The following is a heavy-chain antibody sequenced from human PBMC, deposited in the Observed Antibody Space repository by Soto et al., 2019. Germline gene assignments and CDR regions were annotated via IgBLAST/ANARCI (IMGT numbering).Heavy chain of an antibody. CDR2: IFPDDSDT. D-gene: IGHD2-15*01. CDR3: ARKGKNSRGQYWLDP. J-gene: IGHJ5*02. Sequence: GESLKISCKGSGFTFTSYWIAWVRQMPGKGLEWMGIIFPDDSDTRYSPSFQGQVTISADKSISTAYLQWSSLKASDTTMYYCARKGKNSRGQYWLDPWGQGTLVTVSS. V-gene: IGHV5-51*01. CDR1: GFTFTSYW.